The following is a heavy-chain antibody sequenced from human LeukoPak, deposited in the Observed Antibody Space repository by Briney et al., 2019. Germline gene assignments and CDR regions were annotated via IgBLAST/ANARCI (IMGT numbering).Heavy chain of an antibody. D-gene: IGHD3-22*01. CDR1: GGSFSGYY. J-gene: IGHJ4*02. V-gene: IGHV4-34*01. Sequence: PSETLSLTCAVYGGSFSGYYWSWIRQPPGKGLEWIGEINHTGSTNYNPSLKSRVTISVDTSKNQFSLKLSSMTAADTAVYYCARGADSSGYYSIFYFDYWGQGTLVTVSS. CDR3: ARGADSSGYYSIFYFDY. CDR2: INHTGST.